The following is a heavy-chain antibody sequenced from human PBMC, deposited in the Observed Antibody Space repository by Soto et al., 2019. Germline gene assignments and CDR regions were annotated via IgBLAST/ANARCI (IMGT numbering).Heavy chain of an antibody. CDR1: GYSFRSYG. Sequence: QVQLVQSGGELRKPGASVKVSCEASGYSFRSYGINWVRQAPGQGLEWMGWINPYNGNRNDAQKFEDRITMTTDTXXXXXXXXXXXXXXXXXXXXXXXXXXXXGYDSSGFYSWGQGTLVIVSS. D-gene: IGHD3-22*01. V-gene: IGHV1-18*01. CDR2: INPYNGNR. CDR3: XXXXXXGYDSSGFYS. J-gene: IGHJ5*02.